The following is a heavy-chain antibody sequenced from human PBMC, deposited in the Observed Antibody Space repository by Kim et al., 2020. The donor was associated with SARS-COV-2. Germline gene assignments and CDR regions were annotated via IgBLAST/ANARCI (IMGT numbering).Heavy chain of an antibody. CDR1: GGSISSSNW. Sequence: SETLSLTCAVSGGSISSSNWWSWVRQPPGKGLEWIGEIYHSGSTNYNPSLKSRVTISVDKSKNQFSLKLSSVTAADTAVYYCARELDAGGGGMDVWGQGTTVTVSS. CDR2: IYHSGST. D-gene: IGHD2-2*01. CDR3: ARELDAGGGGMDV. J-gene: IGHJ6*02. V-gene: IGHV4-4*02.